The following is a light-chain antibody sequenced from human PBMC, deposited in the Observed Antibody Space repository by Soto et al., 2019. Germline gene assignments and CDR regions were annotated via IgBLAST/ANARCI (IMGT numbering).Light chain of an antibody. CDR3: NSQTTSGIRV. CDR2: EVS. Sequence: QSALTQPASVSGSTGQSITISCTGTSTDVGDSNHVSWYQHHPGKAPKLIIYEVSYRPSGVSNRFSGSKSAYTASLTISGLQAEDEADYYCNSQTTSGIRVFGTGTKLTVL. V-gene: IGLV2-14*01. CDR1: STDVGDSNH. J-gene: IGLJ1*01.